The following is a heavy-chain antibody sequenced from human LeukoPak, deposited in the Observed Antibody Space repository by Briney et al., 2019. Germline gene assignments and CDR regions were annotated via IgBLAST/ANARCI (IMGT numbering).Heavy chain of an antibody. CDR1: GFTFNSYW. CDR2: IKQDGSEK. CDR3: ARWGGSSWPPFDY. V-gene: IGHV3-7*01. Sequence: GGSLGLSCAASGFTFNSYWMSWVRQAPGKGLEWVANIKQDGSEKYYVDSVKGRFTISRDNAKNSLYLQMNSLRAEDTAVYYCARWGGSSWPPFDYWGQGTLATVSS. D-gene: IGHD6-13*01. J-gene: IGHJ4*02.